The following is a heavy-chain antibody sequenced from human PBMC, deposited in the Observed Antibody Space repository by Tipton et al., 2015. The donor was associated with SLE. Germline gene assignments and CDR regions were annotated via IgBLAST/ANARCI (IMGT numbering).Heavy chain of an antibody. D-gene: IGHD3-9*01. V-gene: IGHV1-8*03. J-gene: IGHJ4*02. CDR3: ARGYTYYDMLSWPDY. CDR1: GYTFTSYD. Sequence: QLVQSGAEVKKPGAAVRVSCKASGYTFTSYDIHWIRQTTGQGLEWMGWMNPYSGNTVYAQKFQGRVTITRDTSISTAYMELSSLKSEDAAVYFCARGYTYYDMLSWPDYWGQGTLVTVSS. CDR2: MNPYSGNT.